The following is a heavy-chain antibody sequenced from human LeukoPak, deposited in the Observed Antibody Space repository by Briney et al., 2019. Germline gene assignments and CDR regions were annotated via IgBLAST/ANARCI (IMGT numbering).Heavy chain of an antibody. V-gene: IGHV4-61*02. CDR2: IYTSGST. J-gene: IGHJ4*02. D-gene: IGHD3-22*01. Sequence: KASETLSLTCTVAGGSISSGSYYWSWIRQPAGKGLEWIGRIYTSGSTNYNPSLKSRVTISVDKSKNQFSLKLSSVTAADTAVYYCARKDYYDPYYFDYWGQGTLVTVSS. CDR3: ARKDYYDPYYFDY. CDR1: GGSISSGSYY.